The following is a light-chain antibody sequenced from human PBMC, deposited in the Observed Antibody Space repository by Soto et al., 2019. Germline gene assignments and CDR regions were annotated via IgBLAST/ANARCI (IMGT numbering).Light chain of an antibody. V-gene: IGLV2-14*01. CDR2: DVS. CDR1: SSDVGGYNY. Sequence: QSALTQPASVSGSPGQSITISCTGTSSDVGGYNYVSWYQQHPGKAPKLMIYDVSNRPSGVSNRFSGSKSGNTASLTISGLQAEDEADYNGSSYTSSSTLYVFGTGTKVTVL. J-gene: IGLJ1*01. CDR3: SSYTSSSTLYV.